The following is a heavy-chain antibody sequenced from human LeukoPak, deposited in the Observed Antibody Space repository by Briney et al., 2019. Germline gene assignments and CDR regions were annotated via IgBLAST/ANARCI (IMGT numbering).Heavy chain of an antibody. D-gene: IGHD3-10*01. CDR3: ARAFRSFPPFDI. J-gene: IGHJ3*02. Sequence: GASVTVSRKASVYTFTRYDIHWVRQATGQGLAWMGWMTPSSRNTGDAYKFQGRVTKNRNSSKSTAYMELSSLRSEDAAGYYCARAFRSFPPFDIWGQGTMVTVSS. CDR2: MTPSSRNT. V-gene: IGHV1-8*01. CDR1: VYTFTRYD.